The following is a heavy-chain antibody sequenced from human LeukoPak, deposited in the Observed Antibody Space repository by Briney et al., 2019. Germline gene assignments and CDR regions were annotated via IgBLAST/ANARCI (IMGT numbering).Heavy chain of an antibody. CDR2: ITGSGGNT. J-gene: IGHJ4*02. CDR1: GFTFSTYA. Sequence: GGSLRLSCAASGFTFSTYAMSWVRQAPGKGLEWVSAITGSGGNTYYEDSVKGRFTISRDNAKNSLYLQMNSLRAEDTAVYYCARGDSGSYYFDYWGQGTLVTVSS. CDR3: ARGDSGSYYFDY. V-gene: IGHV3-23*01. D-gene: IGHD1-26*01.